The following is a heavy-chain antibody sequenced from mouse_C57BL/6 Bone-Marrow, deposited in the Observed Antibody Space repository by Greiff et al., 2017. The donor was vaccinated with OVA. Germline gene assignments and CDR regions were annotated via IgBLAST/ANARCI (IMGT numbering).Heavy chain of an antibody. CDR3: ASHDYDAWFAY. V-gene: IGHV1-74*01. Sequence: VQLQQPGAELVKPGASVKVSCKASGYTFTSYWMHWVKQRPGQGLEWIGRIHPSDSATNYNQKFKGKATLTVDKSSSTAYMQLSSLTSEDSAVDYCASHDYDAWFAYWGQGTLVTVSA. CDR1: GYTFTSYW. J-gene: IGHJ3*01. CDR2: IHPSDSAT. D-gene: IGHD2-4*01.